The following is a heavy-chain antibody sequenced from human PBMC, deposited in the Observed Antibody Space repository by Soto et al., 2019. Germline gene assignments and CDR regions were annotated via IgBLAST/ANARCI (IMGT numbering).Heavy chain of an antibody. J-gene: IGHJ6*02. CDR2: IIPIFGTA. V-gene: IGHV1-69*13. CDR3: ARWRGSTIFAALDV. D-gene: IGHD3-3*01. CDR1: GGTFSSYA. Sequence: SVKVSCKASGGTFSSYAISWVRQAPGQGLEWMGGIIPIFGTANYAQKFQGRVTITADESTSTAYMELSSLRSEDTAVYYCARWRGSTIFAALDVWGQGTTVTVS.